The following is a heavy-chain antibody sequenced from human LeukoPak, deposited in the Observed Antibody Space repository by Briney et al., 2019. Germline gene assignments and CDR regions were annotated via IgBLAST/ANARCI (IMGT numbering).Heavy chain of an antibody. Sequence: ASVKVSCKASGYTFTGYYMHWVRQAPGQGLEWMAWINPNSGATYYAQNFHDRITMTRDTSISTAYMELSRLRSDDTAIYYCARANALYCSSTSCLFDYWGQGTLVTVSS. CDR3: ARANALYCSSTSCLFDY. V-gene: IGHV1-2*02. D-gene: IGHD2-2*01. CDR2: INPNSGAT. J-gene: IGHJ4*02. CDR1: GYTFTGYY.